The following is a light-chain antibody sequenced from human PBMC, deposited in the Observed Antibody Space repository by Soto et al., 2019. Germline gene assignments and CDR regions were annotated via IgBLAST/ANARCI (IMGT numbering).Light chain of an antibody. CDR1: QDISSY. Sequence: DIQLTQSPSFLSASVGDRVTITCRASQDISSYLAWYQQKPGKAPKVLIFAASTLQSGVPSTFSGSGSGTEFTLTISSLQPEDFATYYCQQRNIWPPVTFGQGTRLEIK. CDR2: AAS. V-gene: IGKV1-9*01. CDR3: QQRNIWPPVT. J-gene: IGKJ5*01.